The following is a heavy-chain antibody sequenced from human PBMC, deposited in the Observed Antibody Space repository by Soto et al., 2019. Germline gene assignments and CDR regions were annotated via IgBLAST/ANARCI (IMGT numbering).Heavy chain of an antibody. Sequence: PSETLSLTCAVYGGSFSGYYWSWIRQPPGKGLEWIGEMDHSGSTNYNPSLKSRVTISVDTSKNQSSLKLSSVTAADTAVYYCARKTGIRYYFEYWGQGMLVTVSS. D-gene: IGHD3-10*01. CDR2: MDHSGST. V-gene: IGHV4-34*01. CDR1: GGSFSGYY. CDR3: ARKTGIRYYFEY. J-gene: IGHJ4*02.